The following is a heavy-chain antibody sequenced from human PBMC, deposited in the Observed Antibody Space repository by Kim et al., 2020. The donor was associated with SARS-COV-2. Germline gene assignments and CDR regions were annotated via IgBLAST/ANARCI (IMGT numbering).Heavy chain of an antibody. Sequence: WYNDYAVSVKSRITINPDTSKNQFSLQLNSVTPEDTAVYYCARGDWEFDYWGQGTLVTVSS. J-gene: IGHJ4*02. V-gene: IGHV6-1*01. CDR2: WYN. D-gene: IGHD3-9*01. CDR3: ARGDWEFDY.